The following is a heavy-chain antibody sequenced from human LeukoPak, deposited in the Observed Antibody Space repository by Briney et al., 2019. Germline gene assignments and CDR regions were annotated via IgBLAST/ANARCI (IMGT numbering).Heavy chain of an antibody. D-gene: IGHD3-10*01. CDR1: GYTFTGYY. J-gene: IGHJ4*02. CDR2: INPNSGGT. V-gene: IGHV1-2*02. Sequence: ASVKVSCKASGYTFTGYYMHWVRQAPGQGLEWMGWINPNSGGTNYAQKFQGRVTMTRDTSISTAYMELSRLRSDDTAVYYCARAPRRGVIPLPCYWGQGTLVIVSS. CDR3: ARAPRRGVIPLPCY.